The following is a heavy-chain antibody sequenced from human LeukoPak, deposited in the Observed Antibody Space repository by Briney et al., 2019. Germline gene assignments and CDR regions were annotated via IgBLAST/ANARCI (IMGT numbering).Heavy chain of an antibody. Sequence: ASVKVSCKASGGTFSSYAISWVRQAPGQGLEWMGGIIPIFGTANYAQKFQGRDTITADESTSTAYTELSSLRSEDTAVYYCARDRVGYSYGATFDYWGQGTLVTVSS. D-gene: IGHD5-18*01. CDR1: GGTFSSYA. J-gene: IGHJ4*02. V-gene: IGHV1-69*13. CDR2: IIPIFGTA. CDR3: ARDRVGYSYGATFDY.